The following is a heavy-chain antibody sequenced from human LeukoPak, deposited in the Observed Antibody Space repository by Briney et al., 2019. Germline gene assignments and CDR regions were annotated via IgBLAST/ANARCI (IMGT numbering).Heavy chain of an antibody. Sequence: GGSLRLSCAASGFTFSSYAMSWVRQAPGKGLEWVSAISGSGGSAYYADSVKGRFTISRDNAKNSLYLQMNSLRAEDTAAYYCARVVGSGNLDYWGQGTLVTVSP. CDR3: ARVVGSGNLDY. CDR2: ISGSGGSA. V-gene: IGHV3-23*01. D-gene: IGHD6-19*01. J-gene: IGHJ4*02. CDR1: GFTFSSYA.